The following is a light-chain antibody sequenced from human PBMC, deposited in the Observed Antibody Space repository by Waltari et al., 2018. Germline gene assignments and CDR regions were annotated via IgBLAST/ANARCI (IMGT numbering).Light chain of an antibody. CDR2: VNSDGRH. J-gene: IGLJ3*02. V-gene: IGLV4-69*02. CDR1: SGHSPNI. CDR3: ETGGHGTWV. Sequence: QLVLTQSPSASASLGASVKLTCTLASGHSPNIVASLQQHPTKGPRYVTKVNSDGRHTKGDDIPDRFSGSSSGAERYLTISSVQSEDEADYYCETGGHGTWVFGGGTKLTVL.